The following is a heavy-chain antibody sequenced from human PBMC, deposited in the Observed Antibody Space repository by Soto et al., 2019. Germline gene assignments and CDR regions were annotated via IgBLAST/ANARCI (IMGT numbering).Heavy chain of an antibody. Sequence: GGSLRLSCAASGFTFISYWMHWVRRAPGKGLVWVSHINSDGSSTNYADSVKGRFTISRDNAKNTLYLQMNSLRAEDTAVYYCARSGYYRTDNWFDPWGQGTLVTVSA. CDR2: INSDGSST. D-gene: IGHD3-22*01. CDR1: GFTFISYW. CDR3: ARSGYYRTDNWFDP. J-gene: IGHJ5*02. V-gene: IGHV3-74*01.